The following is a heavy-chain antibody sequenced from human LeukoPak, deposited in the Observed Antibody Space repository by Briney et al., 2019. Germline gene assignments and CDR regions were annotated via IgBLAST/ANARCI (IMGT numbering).Heavy chain of an antibody. CDR2: IIPILGIA. D-gene: IGHD4-23*01. CDR1: GGTFSSYA. CDR3: ARSEGGTVVIEYYFDY. Sequence: GASVKVSCKASGGTFSSYAISWVRQAPGQGLEWMGRIIPILGIANYAQKFQGRVTITADESTSTAYMELSSLRSEDTAVYYCARSEGGTVVIEYYFDYWGQGTLVTVSS. V-gene: IGHV1-69*04. J-gene: IGHJ4*02.